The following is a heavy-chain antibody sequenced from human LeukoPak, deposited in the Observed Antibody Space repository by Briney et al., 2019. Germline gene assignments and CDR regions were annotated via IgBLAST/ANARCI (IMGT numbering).Heavy chain of an antibody. CDR2: MSGNSGGK. V-gene: IGHV3-9*01. D-gene: IGHD6-13*01. J-gene: IGHJ4*02. CDR3: AKDAGD. Sequence: VRQAPGKGLEGVAGMSGNSGGKDYADSVNGRFTISTDNAKNSLYLQMNSLRAEDTALYYCAKDAGDWGQGTLVTVSS.